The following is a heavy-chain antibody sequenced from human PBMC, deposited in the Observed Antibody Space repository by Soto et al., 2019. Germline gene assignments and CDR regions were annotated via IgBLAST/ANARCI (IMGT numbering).Heavy chain of an antibody. CDR1: GGSISSYY. Sequence: QVQLQESGPGLVKPSETLSLTCTVSGGSISSYYWSWIRQPPGKGLEWIGYIYYSGSTNYNPSLNTRVTISVATSNTQSSLMLSSVTAADPAVYYCARAYGSYFDYWGQGTLVTVSS. CDR3: ARAYGSYFDY. D-gene: IGHD4-17*01. V-gene: IGHV4-59*01. CDR2: IYYSGST. J-gene: IGHJ4*02.